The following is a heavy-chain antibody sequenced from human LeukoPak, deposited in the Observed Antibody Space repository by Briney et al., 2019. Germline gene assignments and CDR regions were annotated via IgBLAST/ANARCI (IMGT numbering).Heavy chain of an antibody. J-gene: IGHJ4*02. D-gene: IGHD1-26*01. CDR1: GGSISSSTYY. V-gene: IGHV4-39*01. CDR2: IYYGGST. CDR3: ARTGYLGIDY. Sequence: SETLSLTCTVSGGSISSSTYYWGWIRQPPGKGLEWIGSIYYGGSTYYNPSLKSRVTISVDTSKNQFSLKLSSVTAADTAVYYCARTGYLGIDYWGQGTLVTVSS.